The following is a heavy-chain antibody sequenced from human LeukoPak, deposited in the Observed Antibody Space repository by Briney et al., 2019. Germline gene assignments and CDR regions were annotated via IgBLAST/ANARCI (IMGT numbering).Heavy chain of an antibody. CDR1: GFTFSTHA. CDR3: AKIDYEGVY. D-gene: IGHD4-17*01. J-gene: IGHJ4*02. CDR2: VWSDGRNK. V-gene: IGHV3-30*02. Sequence: GGSLRLSCAASGFTFSTHAMHWVRQAPGMGLEWVAFVWSDGRNKYYADSVKGRFIISRDNSDNTLFLQMNSLRAEDTAVYYCAKIDYEGVYWGQGTLVTVSS.